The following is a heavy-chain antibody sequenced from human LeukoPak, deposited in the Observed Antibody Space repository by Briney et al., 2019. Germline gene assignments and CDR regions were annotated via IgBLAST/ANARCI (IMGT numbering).Heavy chain of an antibody. Sequence: PSETLSLTCTVSGGSISSYYWSWIRQPPGKGLEWIGYIYYSGSTNYNPTLKSRVTISVDTSKNQFSLKLSSVTAADTAVYYCARGQSSSSWHYYYYYYYMDVWGKGATVTVSS. CDR1: GGSISSYY. D-gene: IGHD6-13*01. CDR2: IYYSGST. V-gene: IGHV4-59*01. J-gene: IGHJ6*03. CDR3: ARGQSSSSWHYYYYYYYMDV.